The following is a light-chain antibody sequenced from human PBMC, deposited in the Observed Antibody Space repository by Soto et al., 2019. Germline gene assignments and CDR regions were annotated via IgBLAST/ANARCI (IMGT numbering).Light chain of an antibody. Sequence: DIVMTQSPDSLAVSLGERATINCKSIHSGLYSSNNKNHLAWYQQKPGQPPKLLIYLASTRESEVPDRFSGSGSGTDFTLYISSMKAEDVAVYYCQQYYSTPPTFGQGTKVEIK. CDR1: HSGLYSSNNKNH. CDR3: QQYYSTPPT. V-gene: IGKV4-1*01. CDR2: LAS. J-gene: IGKJ1*01.